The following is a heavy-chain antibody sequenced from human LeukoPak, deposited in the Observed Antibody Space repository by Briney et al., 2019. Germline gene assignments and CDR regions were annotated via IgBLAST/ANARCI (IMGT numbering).Heavy chain of an antibody. V-gene: IGHV4-34*01. Sequence: SETLSLTCAVYGGSFSGYYWSWIRQPPGKGLEWIGEINHSGSTNYNPSLKSRVTISVDTSKNQFSLKLSSVTAADTAVYYCASSFGVVIIGGWFDPWGQGTLVTVSS. CDR3: ASSFGVVIIGGWFDP. CDR2: INHSGST. D-gene: IGHD3-3*01. CDR1: GGSFSGYY. J-gene: IGHJ5*02.